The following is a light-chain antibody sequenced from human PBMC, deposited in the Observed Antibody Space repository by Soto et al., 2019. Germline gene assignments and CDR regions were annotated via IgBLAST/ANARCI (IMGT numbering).Light chain of an antibody. CDR2: GAS. CDR1: QSVSSSY. V-gene: IGKV3-15*01. CDR3: QHNNSWPTWT. Sequence: EIVLTQSPGTLSLSPGERATLSCRAIQSVSSSYLAWYQQTPGQAPKLLIYGASTRATGTPARFSGSGSGTEFTLTISSLQSEDFAVYYCQHNNSWPTWTFGQGTKVDIK. J-gene: IGKJ1*01.